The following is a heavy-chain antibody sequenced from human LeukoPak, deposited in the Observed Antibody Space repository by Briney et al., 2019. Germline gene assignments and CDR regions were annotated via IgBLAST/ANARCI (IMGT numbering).Heavy chain of an antibody. J-gene: IGHJ3*02. CDR2: ISSSGSTI. V-gene: IGHV3-48*03. CDR3: ARRSVAFDI. Sequence: PGGSLRLSCAASGFTFSSYEMNWVRQAPGKGLEWVSYISSSGSTIYYADSVKGRFTISRDNAKSSLYLQMNSLRAEDTAVYYCARRSVAFDIWGQGTMVTVSS. CDR1: GFTFSSYE.